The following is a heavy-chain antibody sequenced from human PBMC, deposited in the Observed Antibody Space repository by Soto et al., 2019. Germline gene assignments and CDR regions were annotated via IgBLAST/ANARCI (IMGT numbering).Heavy chain of an antibody. CDR2: ISYDGSNK. CDR1: GFTFSSYG. J-gene: IGHJ6*02. CDR3: AKDLMYNSHGMDV. V-gene: IGHV3-30*18. Sequence: GWSLRLSCAASGFTFSSYGMHWVRQAPGKGLEWVAVISYDGSNKYYADSVKGRFTISRDNSKNTLYLQMNSLRAEDTAVYYCAKDLMYNSHGMDVWGQGTTVTV. D-gene: IGHD1-20*01.